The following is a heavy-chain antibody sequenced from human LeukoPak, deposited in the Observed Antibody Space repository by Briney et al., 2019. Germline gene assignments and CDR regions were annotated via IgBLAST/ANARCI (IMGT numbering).Heavy chain of an antibody. CDR3: TRDPANSGRYYYASSGYCQTY. J-gene: IGHJ4*02. Sequence: PGGSLRLSCTASGFTFGDYAMSWVRQAPGKGLEWVGFIRSKAYGGTTGYAASVKGRFTISRDDSKSIAYLQMNSLKTEDTAVYYCTRDPANSGRYYYASSGYCQTYWGQGTLVTVSS. CDR2: IRSKAYGGTT. CDR1: GFTFGDYA. D-gene: IGHD3-22*01. V-gene: IGHV3-49*04.